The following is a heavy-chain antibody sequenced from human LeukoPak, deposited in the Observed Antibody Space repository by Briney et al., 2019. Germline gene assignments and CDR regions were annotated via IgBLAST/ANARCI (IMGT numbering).Heavy chain of an antibody. CDR3: ARGGPGPDGLSAFDY. J-gene: IGHJ4*02. CDR2: INTGGST. Sequence: PGGSLRLSCAASGFTVSNFYMSWVRQAPGKGLEWVSVINTGGSTNYADSVKGRFTVSRDNSKNTLYLQMNILRAEDTAVYYCARGGPGPDGLSAFDYWGQGTLVTVSS. V-gene: IGHV3-66*01. CDR1: GFTVSNFY. D-gene: IGHD2-8*01.